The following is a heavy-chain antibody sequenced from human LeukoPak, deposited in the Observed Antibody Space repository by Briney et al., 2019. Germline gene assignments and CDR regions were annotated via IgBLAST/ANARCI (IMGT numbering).Heavy chain of an antibody. V-gene: IGHV3-53*01. D-gene: IGHD6-13*01. CDR2: IYGGGST. J-gene: IGHJ4*02. Sequence: TGGSLILSCGVSGFTVSSNYMSWVRQAPGKGLEWVSVIYGGGSTYYADSVKGRFTISRDNSKNTLYLQMNTLRAEDTAVYYCARSDGIATAGPFDYWGRGTLVTVS. CDR3: ARSDGIATAGPFDY. CDR1: GFTVSSNY.